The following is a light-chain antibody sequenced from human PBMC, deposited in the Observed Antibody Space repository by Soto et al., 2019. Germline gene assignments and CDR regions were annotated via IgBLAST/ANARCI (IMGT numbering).Light chain of an antibody. CDR3: SSYAGSTTYVV. J-gene: IGLJ2*01. Sequence: QSVLTQPASVYGSPGQSITISCTGTSSDVGSYNLVSWYQQHPGKAPKLMIYEDTKRPSGVSNRFSGSKSGNTASLTISGLQAEDEADYYCSSYAGSTTYVVFGGGTKVTVL. CDR2: EDT. V-gene: IGLV2-23*01. CDR1: SSDVGSYNL.